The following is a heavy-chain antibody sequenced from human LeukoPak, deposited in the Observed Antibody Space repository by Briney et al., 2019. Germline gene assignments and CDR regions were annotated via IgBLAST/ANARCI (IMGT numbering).Heavy chain of an antibody. CDR2: IYYSGST. Sequence: SETLSLTCTVSGGSISSGGYYWSWIRQHPGKGLEWIGYIYYSGSTYYNPSLKSRVTISVDTSKNQFSLKLSSVTAADTAVYYCARSSTTASFFDYWGQGTLVTVSS. D-gene: IGHD4-17*01. J-gene: IGHJ4*02. V-gene: IGHV4-31*03. CDR3: ARSSTTASFFDY. CDR1: GGSISSGGYY.